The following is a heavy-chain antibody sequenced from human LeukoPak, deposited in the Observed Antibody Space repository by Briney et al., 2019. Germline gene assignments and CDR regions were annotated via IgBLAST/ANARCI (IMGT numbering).Heavy chain of an antibody. D-gene: IGHD3-10*01. CDR3: ARDSGGRDAFDI. CDR1: GGSISSYY. Sequence: PSETLSLTCTVSGGSISSYYWSWIRQPPGKGLEWIEYIYYSGSTNYNPSLKSRVTISVDTSKNQFSLKLSSVTAADTAVYYCARDSGGRDAFDIWGQGTMVTVSS. V-gene: IGHV4-59*01. J-gene: IGHJ3*02. CDR2: IYYSGST.